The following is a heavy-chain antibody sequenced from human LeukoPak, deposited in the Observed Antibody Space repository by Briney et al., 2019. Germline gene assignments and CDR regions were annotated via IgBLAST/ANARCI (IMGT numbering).Heavy chain of an antibody. V-gene: IGHV4-34*01. D-gene: IGHD3-10*01. Sequence: SETLSLTCAVYGGSFSGYYWSWIRQPPGKGLEWIGEINHSGSTNYNPSLKSRVTISVDTSKNQFSLKLSSVTAADTAVYYCARGPSITMVRGGQWYYYMDVWGKGTTVTISS. J-gene: IGHJ6*03. CDR1: GGSFSGYY. CDR3: ARGPSITMVRGGQWYYYMDV. CDR2: INHSGST.